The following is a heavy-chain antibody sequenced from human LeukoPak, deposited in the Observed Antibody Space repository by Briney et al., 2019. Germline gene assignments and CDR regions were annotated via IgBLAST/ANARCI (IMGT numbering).Heavy chain of an antibody. CDR1: GDSISSGDYY. J-gene: IGHJ3*02. D-gene: IGHD3-22*01. CDR2: ISSSGST. Sequence: PSETLSLTCTVSGDSISSGDYYWSWIRQPAGKELEWIGRISSSGSTNYNPSLKSRVTISVDTSKNQFSLKLSSVTAADMAVYFCARGPYSYDSSGAFAIWGQGTMVTVSS. CDR3: ARGPYSYDSSGAFAI. V-gene: IGHV4-61*02.